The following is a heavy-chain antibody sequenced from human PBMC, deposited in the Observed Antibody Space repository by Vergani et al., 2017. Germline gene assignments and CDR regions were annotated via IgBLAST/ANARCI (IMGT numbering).Heavy chain of an antibody. CDR2: IYYSGTT. D-gene: IGHD3-10*01. CDR3: WCGSGEDFDY. J-gene: IGHJ4*02. V-gene: IGHV4-39*01. Sequence: QLQLQESGPGLVKPSETLSLTCTVSGGSISSGSYYWGWVRQPPGKGLEWIGTIYYSGTTHYKPSFKSRVTISVDTSKNQLSLKLSSVTAADTAVYYCWCGSGEDFDYWGQGTLVTVS. CDR1: GGSISSGSYY.